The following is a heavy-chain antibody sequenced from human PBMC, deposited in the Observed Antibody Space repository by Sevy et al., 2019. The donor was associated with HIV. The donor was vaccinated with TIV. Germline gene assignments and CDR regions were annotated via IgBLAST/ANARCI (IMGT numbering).Heavy chain of an antibody. D-gene: IGHD3-10*01. Sequence: GGSLILSCAASGFTFSSYAMHWVRQAPGKGLEWVAVISYDGSNKYYADSVKGRFTISRDNSKNTLYLQMNSLRAEDTAVYYCARGSFITMVRGVIISISEDYYYYGMDVWGQGTTVTVSS. CDR2: ISYDGSNK. CDR3: ARGSFITMVRGVIISISEDYYYYGMDV. V-gene: IGHV3-30-3*01. CDR1: GFTFSSYA. J-gene: IGHJ6*02.